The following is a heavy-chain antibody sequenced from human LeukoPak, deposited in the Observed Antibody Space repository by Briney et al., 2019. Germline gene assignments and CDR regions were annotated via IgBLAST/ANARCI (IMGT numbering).Heavy chain of an antibody. J-gene: IGHJ3*02. V-gene: IGHV6-1*01. CDR2: TYYRSKWYN. CDR1: GDSVSSNSAA. D-gene: IGHD3-22*01. CDR3: ARVITMIVVVINPDAFDI. Sequence: SQTLSLTCAISGDSVSSNSAAWNWIRQSPSRGLEWLGRTYYRSKWYNDYAVSVKSRITINPDTSKNQFSLQLNSVTPEDTAVYYCARVITMIVVVINPDAFDIWGQGTMVTVSS.